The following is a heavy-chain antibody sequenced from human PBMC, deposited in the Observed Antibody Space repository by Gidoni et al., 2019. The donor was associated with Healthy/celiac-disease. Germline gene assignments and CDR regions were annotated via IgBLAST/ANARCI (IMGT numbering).Heavy chain of an antibody. J-gene: IGHJ6*03. CDR2: IYYSGST. V-gene: IGHV4-39*01. CDR3: ARLVDPRWGYYYMDV. D-gene: IGHD3-16*01. CDR1: GGSISSSSYY. Sequence: QLQLQESGPGLVKPSETLSLTCTVSGGSISSSSYYWGWIRQPPGKGLEWIGSIYYSGSTYYNPSLKSRVTISVDTSKNQFSLKLSSVTAADTAVYYCARLVDPRWGYYYMDVWGKGTTVTVSS.